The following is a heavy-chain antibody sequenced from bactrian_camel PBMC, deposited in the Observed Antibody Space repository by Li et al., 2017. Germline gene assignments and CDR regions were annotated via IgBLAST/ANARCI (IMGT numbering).Heavy chain of an antibody. CDR2: ISADGVT. V-gene: IGHV3S53*01. Sequence: VQLVESGGGTVQAGGSLKLSCVTSVYIFGACATGWYRQAPGQERELVSSISADGVTKYSNPVKGRFTISQDKVKKTLYLQMNRMKTEDTAVYYCAADCTIGTLVGVGYQGQGTQVTVSS. J-gene: IGHJ4*01. D-gene: IGHD2*01. CDR1: VYIFGACA.